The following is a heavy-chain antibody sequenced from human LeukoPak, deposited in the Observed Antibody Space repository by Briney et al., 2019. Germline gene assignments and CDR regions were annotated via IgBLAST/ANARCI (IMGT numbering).Heavy chain of an antibody. D-gene: IGHD3-10*01. CDR1: GGSISSYY. V-gene: IGHV4-59*01. J-gene: IGHJ3*02. CDR2: IYYSGST. Sequence: SETLSLTCTVSGGSISSYYWSWIRQPPGKGLEWIGYIYYSGSTNYNPSLKSRVTISVDTSKNQFSLKLSSVTAADTAVYYCAREAYYYGSGSYYNEFAFDIWGQGTMVTVSS. CDR3: AREAYYYGSGSYYNEFAFDI.